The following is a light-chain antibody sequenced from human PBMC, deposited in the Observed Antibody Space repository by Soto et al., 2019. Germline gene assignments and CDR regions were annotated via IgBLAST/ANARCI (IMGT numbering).Light chain of an antibody. CDR2: EVT. CDR3: TSYAGRYTYV. V-gene: IGLV2-8*01. CDR1: SSDVGDYNY. Sequence: QSVLTQPPSASGSPGQSFTISCTGTSSDVGDYNYVSWYQQHPSKAPKLMIYEVTKRPSGVPDRFSGSKSGITASLTVSGLQAEDEADYYCTSYAGRYTYVFGTGTKVTVL. J-gene: IGLJ1*01.